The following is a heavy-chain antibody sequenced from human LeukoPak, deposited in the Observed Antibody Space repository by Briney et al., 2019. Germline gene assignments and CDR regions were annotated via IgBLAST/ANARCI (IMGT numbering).Heavy chain of an antibody. V-gene: IGHV3-30*18. CDR3: AKDRDSYGYYRYFDY. D-gene: IGHD5-18*01. CDR2: ISYDGSNK. Sequence: GGSLRLSCAASGFPFSSYGMHWVRQAPGKGLEWVAVISYDGSNKYYADSVKGRFTISRDNSKNTLYLQMNSLRAEDTAVYYCAKDRDSYGYYRYFDYWGQGTLVTVSS. J-gene: IGHJ4*02. CDR1: GFPFSSYG.